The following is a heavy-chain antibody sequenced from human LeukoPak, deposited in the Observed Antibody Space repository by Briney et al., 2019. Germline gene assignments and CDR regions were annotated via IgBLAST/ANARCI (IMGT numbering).Heavy chain of an antibody. Sequence: SETLSLTCTVSGYSISSGYYWGWIRQPPREGLGWIGSIHHSGSTYSNPSLKSRVTISVDTSKNQFSLKLSSVTAADTAVYYCARLVGATKGPFDYWGQGALVTVAS. CDR1: GYSISSGYY. CDR3: ARLVGATKGPFDY. CDR2: IHHSGST. J-gene: IGHJ4*02. V-gene: IGHV4-38-2*02. D-gene: IGHD1-26*01.